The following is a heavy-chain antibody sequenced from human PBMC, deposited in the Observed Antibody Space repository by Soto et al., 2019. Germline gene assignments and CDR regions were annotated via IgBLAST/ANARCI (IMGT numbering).Heavy chain of an antibody. D-gene: IGHD4-17*01. V-gene: IGHV4-31*03. CDR1: GGSISSGGYY. CDR3: ARGTYGDYGLGIDY. J-gene: IGHJ4*02. CDR2: IYYSGST. Sequence: QVQLQESGPGLVKPSQTLSLTCTVSGGSISSGGYYWSWIRQHPGKGLEWIGYIYYSGSTYYNPSLKCRVTISVDTSKNQFSLKLSSVAAADTAVYYCARGTYGDYGLGIDYWGQGTLVTVSS.